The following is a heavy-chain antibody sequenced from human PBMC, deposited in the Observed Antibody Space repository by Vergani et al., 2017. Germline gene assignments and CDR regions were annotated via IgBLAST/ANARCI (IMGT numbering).Heavy chain of an antibody. CDR2: IYPGDSDT. J-gene: IGHJ5*02. CDR1: GYSFTSYW. V-gene: IGHV5-51*01. D-gene: IGHD3-22*01. Sequence: EVQLVQSGAEVKKPGESLKISCKGSGYSFTSYWIGWVRQMPGKGLEWMGIIYPGDSDTRYSPSFQGQVTISADKSISTAYLQWSSLKASDTAMYYCARLAGSGYDPEGLNWFDPWGQGTLVTVSS. CDR3: ARLAGSGYDPEGLNWFDP.